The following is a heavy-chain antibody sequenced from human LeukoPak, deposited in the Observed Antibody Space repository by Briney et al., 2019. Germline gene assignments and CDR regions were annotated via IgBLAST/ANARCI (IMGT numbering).Heavy chain of an antibody. V-gene: IGHV4-59*11. CDR1: GDSLTSHF. CDR2: VFHSGTT. CDR3: ALRVATVTDAFDI. J-gene: IGHJ3*02. Sequence: SETLSLTCNVSGDSLTSHFWSWIRQTPGKGLEWIGYVFHSGTTNYNPCLKSRVTISLDTSKKQIYSRLASVSAADSPVVYCALRVATVTDAFDIWGRGTMVSVSS. D-gene: IGHD2-21*02.